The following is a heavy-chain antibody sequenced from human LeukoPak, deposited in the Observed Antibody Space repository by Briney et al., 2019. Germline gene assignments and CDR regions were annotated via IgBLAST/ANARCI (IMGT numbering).Heavy chain of an antibody. Sequence: GGSLRLSCTSSGFRFGDHAMSWVRQAPGKGLEWVASINPDGREKYSVDSVKGRFTISRDNAKNSLYLQMNSLRAEDTAVYYCARDRGYSSFDYWGQGTLVTVSS. CDR3: ARDRGYSSFDY. V-gene: IGHV3-7*01. CDR1: GFRFGDHA. D-gene: IGHD6-19*01. J-gene: IGHJ4*02. CDR2: INPDGREK.